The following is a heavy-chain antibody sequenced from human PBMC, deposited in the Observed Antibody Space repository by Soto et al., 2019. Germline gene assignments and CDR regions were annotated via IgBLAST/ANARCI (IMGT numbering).Heavy chain of an antibody. CDR3: AXXXXXXXXXGELEDVKYDY. CDR2: INESGST. D-gene: IGHD1-1*01. J-gene: IGHJ4*02. Sequence: QVQLQQWGAGLVKPSETLSLSCAVYGQSFSGHSWAWIRQPPGKGLEWIGEINESGSTYYNPSLKSRVTISTDTSKNQFSLKLSSVSXXDXXXXXCAXXXXXXXXXGELEDVKYDYWGQGTLVNVSS. V-gene: IGHV4-34*01. CDR1: GQSFSGHS.